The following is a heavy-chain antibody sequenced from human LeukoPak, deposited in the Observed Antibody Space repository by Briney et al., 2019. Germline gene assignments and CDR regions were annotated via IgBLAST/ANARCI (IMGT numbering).Heavy chain of an antibody. V-gene: IGHV3-23*01. CDR1: GISLSNYG. CDR3: AKRGVVIRGILVIGYHQEAYHYDF. Sequence: GGSLRLSCVVSGISLSNYGMTWVRQAPGKGLKWVSYISERGGTTTYADSVKGRFTISRDTSLNTLYLQMNNLRAEDTAVYFCAKRGVVIRGILVIGYHQEAYHYDFWGQGVLVTVSS. CDR2: ISERGGTT. D-gene: IGHD3-10*01. J-gene: IGHJ4*02.